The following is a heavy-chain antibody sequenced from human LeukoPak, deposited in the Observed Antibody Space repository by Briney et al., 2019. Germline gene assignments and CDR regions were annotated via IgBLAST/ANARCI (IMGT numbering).Heavy chain of an antibody. V-gene: IGHV1-24*01. D-gene: IGHD1-26*01. J-gene: IGHJ5*02. Sequence: ASVKVSCKVSGYTLTELSMHWVRQAPGKGLEWMGGFDPEDGETIYAQKFQGRVTMTEDTSTGTAYMELSSLRSEDTAVYYCATGEFLFVGATKYGWFDPWGQGTLVTVSS. CDR1: GYTLTELS. CDR2: FDPEDGET. CDR3: ATGEFLFVGATKYGWFDP.